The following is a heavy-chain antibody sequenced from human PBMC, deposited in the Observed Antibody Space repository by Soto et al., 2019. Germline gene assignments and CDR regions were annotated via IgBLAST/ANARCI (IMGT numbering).Heavy chain of an antibody. D-gene: IGHD3-3*01. CDR1: VFTFSNDA. V-gene: IGHV3-23*01. Sequence: GGSLRLSCAASVFTFSNDAMTWVRQAPGRGLEWVSAITSNADGTHYADSVKGRFTISRDNAQNTVYLQMNSLRAGDTAVYYCARESDFDFWSSNYIDGMDVWGQGTTVTVSS. CDR3: ARESDFDFWSSNYIDGMDV. J-gene: IGHJ6*02. CDR2: ITSNADGT.